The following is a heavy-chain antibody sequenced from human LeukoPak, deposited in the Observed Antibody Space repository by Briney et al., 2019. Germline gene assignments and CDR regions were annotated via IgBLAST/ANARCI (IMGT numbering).Heavy chain of an antibody. CDR2: INPSGGST. CDR1: GYTFTDYY. CDR3: ARGAIAAGGPYYGMDV. Sequence: ASVKVSCKASGYTFTDYYLHWVRQAPGQGLEWMGIINPSGGSTSYAQKFQGRVTMTRDTSTSSVYMELSSLRSEDTAVYYCARGAIAAGGPYYGMDVWGQGTTVTVAS. J-gene: IGHJ6*02. V-gene: IGHV1-46*01. D-gene: IGHD6-13*01.